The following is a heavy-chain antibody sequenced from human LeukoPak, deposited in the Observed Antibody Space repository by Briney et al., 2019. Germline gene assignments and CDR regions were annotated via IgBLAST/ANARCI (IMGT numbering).Heavy chain of an antibody. D-gene: IGHD2-15*01. CDR1: GFTFSSYS. Sequence: PGGSLRLSCAASGFTFSSYSMCWVRQAPGKGLEWVSFISSGSNYIYYIDSVKGRFTISRDNAKNSLYLQMNSLRVEDTAIYYCARVGCSGGTCYDYWGQGTLVTVSS. V-gene: IGHV3-21*01. CDR2: ISSGSNYI. J-gene: IGHJ4*02. CDR3: ARVGCSGGTCYDY.